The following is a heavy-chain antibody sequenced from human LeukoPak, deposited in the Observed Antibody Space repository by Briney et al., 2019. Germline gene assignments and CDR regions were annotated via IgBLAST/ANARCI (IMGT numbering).Heavy chain of an antibody. CDR3: ARGRGLYGAFEI. J-gene: IGHJ3*02. V-gene: IGHV1-18*01. CDR1: GYTFTTYG. D-gene: IGHD2-8*01. Sequence: ASVKVSCKASGYTFTTYGVSWVRQAPGQGLEWMGWISAYNGNTNYAQKFQGRVTMTTDTSTSTAYMELRSPRSDDTAVYYCARGRGLYGAFEIWGQGTMVTVSS. CDR2: ISAYNGNT.